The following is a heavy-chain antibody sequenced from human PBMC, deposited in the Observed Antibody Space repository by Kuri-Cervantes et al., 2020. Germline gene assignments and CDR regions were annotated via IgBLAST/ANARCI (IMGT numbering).Heavy chain of an antibody. D-gene: IGHD6-13*01. V-gene: IGHV4-34*01. CDR3: ATYSSSWYVFDY. CDR1: GGSFSGYY. Sequence: SETLSLTCAVYGGSFSGYYCSWIRQPPGKGLEWIGEINLSGTTHYNPSLKSRLTISVDTSKNQFSLKLSSVTAADTAVYYCATYSSSWYVFDYWGQGTLVTVSS. J-gene: IGHJ4*02. CDR2: INLSGTT.